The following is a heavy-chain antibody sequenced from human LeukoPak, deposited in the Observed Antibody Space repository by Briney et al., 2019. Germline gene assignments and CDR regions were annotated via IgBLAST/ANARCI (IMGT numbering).Heavy chain of an antibody. D-gene: IGHD3-10*01. CDR3: ARNIWFGESADAFDI. V-gene: IGHV1-2*02. CDR2: INPSTGGT. CDR1: GYIFTTYY. J-gene: IGHJ3*02. Sequence: ASVKVSCKASGYIFTTYYVHWMRQAPGQGLEWVGWINPSTGGTNYSQKFQGRVTMTRDRSIRTAYMELSRLTSDDTAVYYCARNIWFGESADAFDIWGQGTMVTVSS.